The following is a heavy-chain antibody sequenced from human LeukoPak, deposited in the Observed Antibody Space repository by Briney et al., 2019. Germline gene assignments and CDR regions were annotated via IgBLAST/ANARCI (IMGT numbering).Heavy chain of an antibody. CDR3: AKDRAELTGDVSDD. V-gene: IGHV3-23*01. D-gene: IGHD2-8*02. Sequence: PGGSLRLSCSASGFTFSNYAMTCVRQAPGKGLEWVSVISGSGGSTDYADSVKGRFTISRDNSKNTLYLQMNSLRAEDTAVYYCAKDRAELTGDVSDDWGQGTLVTVSS. CDR1: GFTFSNYA. J-gene: IGHJ4*02. CDR2: ISGSGGST.